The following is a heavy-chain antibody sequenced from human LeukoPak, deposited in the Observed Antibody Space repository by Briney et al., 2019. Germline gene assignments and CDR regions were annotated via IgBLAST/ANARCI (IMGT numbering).Heavy chain of an antibody. CDR1: RCTFPRYV. CDR2: MNPNSGNT. D-gene: IGHD7-27*01. J-gene: IGHJ4*02. Sequence: AVQVSHQPSRCTFPRYVIHEVGPAAGQELTWMGWMNPNSGNTGYAQKFQGRVTMTRNTSISTAYMELSSLRSEDTAVYYCARERAGTGDFDYWGQGTLVTVSS. V-gene: IGHV1-8*01. CDR3: ARERAGTGDFDY.